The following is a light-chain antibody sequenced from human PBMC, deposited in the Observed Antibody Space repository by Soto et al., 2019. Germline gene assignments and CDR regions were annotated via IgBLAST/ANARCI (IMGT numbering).Light chain of an antibody. CDR2: GAS. Sequence: EIVMTQSPATLSVSPGERATLSCRASQSVSSNLAWYQQKPGQAPRLLIYGASTRATGIPARFGGSGSGTAFTLTFSSLQSEDFAVYYCQEYNNWPYTFGQGTKLDIK. V-gene: IGKV3-15*01. J-gene: IGKJ2*01. CDR1: QSVSSN. CDR3: QEYNNWPYT.